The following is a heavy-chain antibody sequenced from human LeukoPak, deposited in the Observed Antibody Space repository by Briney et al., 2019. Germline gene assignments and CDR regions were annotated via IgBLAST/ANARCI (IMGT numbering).Heavy chain of an antibody. J-gene: IGHJ4*02. CDR2: ISYDGSNK. CDR1: GFTFSSYA. V-gene: IGHV3-30-3*01. Sequence: PGGSLRLSCAASGFTFSSYAMHWVRQAPGKGLGWVAVISYDGSNKYYADSVKGRFTISRDNSKNTLYLQMNSLRAEDTAVYYCARDIVDYWGQGTLVTVSS. D-gene: IGHD3-16*02. CDR3: ARDIVDY.